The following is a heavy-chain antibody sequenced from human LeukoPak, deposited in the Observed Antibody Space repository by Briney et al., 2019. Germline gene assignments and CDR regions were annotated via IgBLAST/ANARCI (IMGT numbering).Heavy chain of an antibody. CDR3: ATGGVVVPAAIDAFDI. Sequence: ASVKVSCKVSGYTLTELSMHWVRQAPGKGLEWMGGFDPEDGETIYAQKFQGRVTMTEDTSTDTAYMELSSLRSEDTAVYYCATGGVVVPAAIDAFDIWGQGTMVTVSS. CDR1: GYTLTELS. J-gene: IGHJ3*02. CDR2: FDPEDGET. D-gene: IGHD2-2*01. V-gene: IGHV1-24*01.